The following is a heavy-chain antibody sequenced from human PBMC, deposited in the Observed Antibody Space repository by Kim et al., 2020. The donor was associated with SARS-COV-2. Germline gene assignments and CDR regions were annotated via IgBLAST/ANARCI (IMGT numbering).Heavy chain of an antibody. CDR2: ISWNSGSI. V-gene: IGHV3-9*01. J-gene: IGHJ4*02. Sequence: GGSLRLSCAASGFTFDDYAMHWVRQAPGKRLEWVSGISWNSGSIGYADSVKGRFTISRDNAKNSLYLQMNSLRAEDTALYYCAKDIGYSSGCPDYWGQGTLVTVSS. CDR3: AKDIGYSSGCPDY. CDR1: GFTFDDYA. D-gene: IGHD6-19*01.